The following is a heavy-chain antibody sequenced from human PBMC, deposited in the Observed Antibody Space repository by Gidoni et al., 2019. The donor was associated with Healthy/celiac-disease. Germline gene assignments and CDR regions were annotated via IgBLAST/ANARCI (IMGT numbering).Heavy chain of an antibody. CDR3: AKYQLGPPFDAFDI. CDR2: ISGRGGST. V-gene: IGHV3-23*01. Sequence: EVQLLESGGGLLQPGGSLRLSCAASGFTFISYAMSWVRQAPGKGLEWVSAISGRGGSTDYADSVKGRFTISRDNSKNTLYLQMNSRRAEETAVYYCAKYQLGPPFDAFDIWGQGTMVTVSS. CDR1: GFTFISYA. D-gene: IGHD6-6*01. J-gene: IGHJ3*02.